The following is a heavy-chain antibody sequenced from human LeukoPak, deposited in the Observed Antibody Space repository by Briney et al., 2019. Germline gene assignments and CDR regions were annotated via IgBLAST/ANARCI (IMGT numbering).Heavy chain of an antibody. D-gene: IGHD1-26*01. CDR1: GGSISSSSYY. Sequence: SETLSLTCTVSGGSISSSSYYWGWIRQPPGEGLEWIGSIYYSGSTYYNPSLKSRVTMSVDTSKNQFSLKLSSVTAADTAVYYCARRSSGATRYYFDYWGQGTLVTVSS. V-gene: IGHV4-39*01. CDR2: IYYSGST. CDR3: ARRSSGATRYYFDY. J-gene: IGHJ4*02.